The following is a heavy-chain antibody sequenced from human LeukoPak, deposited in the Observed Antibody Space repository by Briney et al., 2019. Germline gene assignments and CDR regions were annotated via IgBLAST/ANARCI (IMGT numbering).Heavy chain of an antibody. CDR3: ARETDGYGKGSNFDY. CDR2: IYTSGST. D-gene: IGHD5-24*01. J-gene: IGHJ4*02. Sequence: PSETLSLTCTVSGGSISRYYWSWIRQPAGKGLEWIGRIYTSGSTNYNPSLRSRVTMSVDTSKNQFSLKLSSVTAADTAVYYCARETDGYGKGSNFDYWGQGTLVTVSS. CDR1: GGSISRYY. V-gene: IGHV4-4*07.